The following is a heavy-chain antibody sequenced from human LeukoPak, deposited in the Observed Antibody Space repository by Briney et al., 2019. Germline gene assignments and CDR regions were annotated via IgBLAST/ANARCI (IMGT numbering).Heavy chain of an antibody. CDR1: GFTFNKHW. V-gene: IGHV3-7*01. J-gene: IGHJ4*02. CDR2: LKENGTEK. Sequence: GGSLRLSCAASGFTFNKHWMSWVRQAPGKGLEWVANLKENGTEKMYVDSVKGRFTISKDNAKNSLYLQMNYLRAEDTAVYFCADPGSALWGQGTLVTVSS. CDR3: ADPGSAL.